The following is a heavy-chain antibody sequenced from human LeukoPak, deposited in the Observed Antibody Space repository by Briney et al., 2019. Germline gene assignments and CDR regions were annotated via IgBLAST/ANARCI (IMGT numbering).Heavy chain of an antibody. CDR3: AKDPDGSGYYNNVRYLDH. Sequence: GGSLRLSGAVSGLSFSSYVMTWFGQAPGKGLEWVSDISGGGGTTNYADSVKGGFIISRDNSKNKFFMQMNSLRAEDTAVYYCAKDPDGSGYYNNVRYLDHWGQGTLVTVSS. CDR2: ISGGGGTT. V-gene: IGHV3-23*01. J-gene: IGHJ4*02. CDR1: GLSFSSYV. D-gene: IGHD3-10*01.